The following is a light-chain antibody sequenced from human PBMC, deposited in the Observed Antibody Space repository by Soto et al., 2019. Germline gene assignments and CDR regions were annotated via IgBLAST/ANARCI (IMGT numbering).Light chain of an antibody. J-gene: IGLJ1*01. CDR2: EVS. Sequence: QSALSQPASASGSPGHAIAISCTGTSSDVGGYNYVSWYQQHPGKAPKLMIYEVSNRPSGVSNRFSGSKSGNTASLTISGLQAEDEADYYCSPYTSSSTLYVFGTGTKVTXL. CDR1: SSDVGGYNY. CDR3: SPYTSSSTLYV. V-gene: IGLV2-14*01.